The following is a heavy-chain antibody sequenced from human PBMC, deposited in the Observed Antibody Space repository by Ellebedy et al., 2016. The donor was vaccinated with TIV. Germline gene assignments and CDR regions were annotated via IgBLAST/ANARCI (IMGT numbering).Heavy chain of an antibody. CDR1: GYTFTSYG. CDR3: ARDRRYSSSLHFDY. Sequence: AASVKVSCKASGYTFTSYGISWVRQAPGQGLEWMGWISAYNGNTNYAQKLQGRVTMTTDTSTSTAYMELRSLRSDDTAVYYCARDRRYSSSLHFDYWGQGTLVTVSS. D-gene: IGHD6-13*01. CDR2: ISAYNGNT. V-gene: IGHV1-18*01. J-gene: IGHJ4*02.